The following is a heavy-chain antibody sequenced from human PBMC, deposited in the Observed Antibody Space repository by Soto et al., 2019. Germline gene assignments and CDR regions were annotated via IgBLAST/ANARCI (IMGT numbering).Heavy chain of an antibody. CDR1: GFTFSSYW. CDR3: ATLGVEMATLATGYYFDY. Sequence: GGSLRLSCAASGFTFSSYWMHWVRQAPGKGLVWVSRINSDGSSTSYADSVKGRFTISRDNAKNTLYLQMNSLRAEDTAVYYCATLGVEMATLATGYYFDYWGQGTLVTVSS. J-gene: IGHJ4*02. CDR2: INSDGSST. D-gene: IGHD5-12*01. V-gene: IGHV3-74*01.